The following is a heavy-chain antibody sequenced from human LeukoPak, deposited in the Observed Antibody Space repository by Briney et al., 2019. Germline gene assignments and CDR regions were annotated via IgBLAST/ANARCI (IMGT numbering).Heavy chain of an antibody. CDR2: IVVGSGNT. CDR1: GFTFSSSA. V-gene: IGHV1-58*02. Sequence: SVKVSCKASGFTFSSSAMQWVRQARGQRLEWIGWIVVGSGNTNYAQKLQERVTITRDMSTSTVYMELSSLRSEDMAVYYCAAVAIYYDSTDFQHWGQGTLVTVSS. J-gene: IGHJ1*01. CDR3: AAVAIYYDSTDFQH. D-gene: IGHD3-22*01.